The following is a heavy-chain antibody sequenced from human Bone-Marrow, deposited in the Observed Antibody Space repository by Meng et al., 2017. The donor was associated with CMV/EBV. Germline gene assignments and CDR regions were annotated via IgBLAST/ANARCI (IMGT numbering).Heavy chain of an antibody. J-gene: IGHJ2*01. D-gene: IGHD1-14*01. Sequence: CTVSGGSISSGGYYWSWIRQHPGKGLEWIGYIYYSGSTYYNPSLKSRVTISVDTSKNQFSLKLSSVTAADTTVYYCARDQNPDVFDLWGRGTLVTVSS. CDR1: GGSISSGGYY. CDR2: IYYSGST. V-gene: IGHV4-31*03. CDR3: ARDQNPDVFDL.